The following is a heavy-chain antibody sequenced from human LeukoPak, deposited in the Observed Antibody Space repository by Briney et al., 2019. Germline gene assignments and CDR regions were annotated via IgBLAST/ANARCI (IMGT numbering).Heavy chain of an antibody. V-gene: IGHV3-30*18. CDR2: ISYDGSNK. CDR1: GFTFSSYG. D-gene: IGHD3-16*01. Sequence: GRSLRLSCAASGFTFSSYGMHWVRQAPGKGLEWVAVISYDGSNKYYADSVKGRFTISRDNSKNTLYLQMNSLRAEDTAVYYCAKDRGPRAFDLWGQGTLVTVSS. J-gene: IGHJ4*02. CDR3: AKDRGPRAFDL.